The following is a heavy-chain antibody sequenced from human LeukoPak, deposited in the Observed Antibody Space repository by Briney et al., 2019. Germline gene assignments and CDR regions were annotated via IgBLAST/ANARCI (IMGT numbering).Heavy chain of an antibody. Sequence: PSETLSLTCDVSGGSISSGLYSWSWIRQPPGKGLEWIGYIYNSGSTTYNPSLKSRATISVDTSKNQFSLRLSSVTAADTAIYYCVRDRELQYWGQGTLVTVSS. CDR1: GGSISSGLYS. J-gene: IGHJ4*02. V-gene: IGHV4-61*01. CDR3: VRDRELQY. D-gene: IGHD1-7*01. CDR2: IYNSGST.